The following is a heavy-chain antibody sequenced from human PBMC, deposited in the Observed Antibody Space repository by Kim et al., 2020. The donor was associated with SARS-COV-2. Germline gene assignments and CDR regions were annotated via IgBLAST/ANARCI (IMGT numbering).Heavy chain of an antibody. D-gene: IGHD6-19*01. CDR3: TSRSVAGKIDY. V-gene: IGHV3-73*01. Sequence: TAEAAWVKGRFTISRDDSKNTAYLQMNSLKTEDTAVYYCTSRSVAGKIDYWGQGTLVTVSS. J-gene: IGHJ4*02. CDR2: T.